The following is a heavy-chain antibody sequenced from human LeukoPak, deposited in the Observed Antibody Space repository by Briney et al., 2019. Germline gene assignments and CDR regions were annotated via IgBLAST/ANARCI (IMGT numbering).Heavy chain of an antibody. CDR1: GGSISSSSYY. J-gene: IGHJ4*02. V-gene: IGHV4-39*07. CDR2: IYYSGST. D-gene: IGHD3-10*01. Sequence: SETLSLTCTVSGGSISSSSYYWGWIRQPPGKGLEWIGSIYYSGSTYYNPSLKRRVTISVDTSKNQFSLKLSSVTAADTAVYYCARGGLHYYGSFFDYWGQGTLVTVSS. CDR3: ARGGLHYYGSFFDY.